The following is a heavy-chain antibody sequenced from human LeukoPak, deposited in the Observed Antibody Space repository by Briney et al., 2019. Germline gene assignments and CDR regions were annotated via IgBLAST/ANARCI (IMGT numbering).Heavy chain of an antibody. CDR2: IYSGGST. V-gene: IGHV3-66*01. CDR1: GFTVSSNY. J-gene: IGHJ4*02. Sequence: GGSLRLSCAASGFTVSSNYRSWVRQAPGKGLEWVSGIYSGGSTYYADSVKGRFTISRDNSKNTLYLQMNSLRAEDTAVYYCARDRGFSYGWPLGYWGQGTLVTVSS. D-gene: IGHD5-18*01. CDR3: ARDRGFSYGWPLGY.